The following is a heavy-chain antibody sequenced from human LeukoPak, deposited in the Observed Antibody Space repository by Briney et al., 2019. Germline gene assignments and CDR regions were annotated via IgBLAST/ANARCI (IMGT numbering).Heavy chain of an antibody. J-gene: IGHJ4*02. Sequence: GASVKVSCKASGYTFTRYAISWVRQAPGQGLEWMGWISTYNGDTNYAQNLQGRVTMTRDTSTSTAYMELMSLRSDDTAVYYCARDPSNTSGRYIYFDSWSQGTLVSVSS. CDR1: GYTFTRYA. CDR2: ISTYNGDT. CDR3: ARDPSNTSGRYIYFDS. D-gene: IGHD6-19*01. V-gene: IGHV1-18*04.